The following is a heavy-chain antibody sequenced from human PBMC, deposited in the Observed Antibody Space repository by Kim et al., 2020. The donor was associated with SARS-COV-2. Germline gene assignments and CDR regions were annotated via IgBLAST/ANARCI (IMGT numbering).Heavy chain of an antibody. D-gene: IGHD6-19*01. CDR1: AFSFSNNA. V-gene: IGHV3-23*03. CDR2: IYRGGSST. CDR3: ARDRGGWQFDY. Sequence: GGSLRLSCAASAFSFSNNAMSWVRQAPGKGLEWVSIIYRGGSSTYYADSVKGRFTISRDDSKNTLYLQMNSLRAEDTAVYYCARDRGGWQFDYWGQGTL. J-gene: IGHJ4*02.